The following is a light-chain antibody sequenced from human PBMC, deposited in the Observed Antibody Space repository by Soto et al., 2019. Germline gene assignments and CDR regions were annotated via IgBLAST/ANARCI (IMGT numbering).Light chain of an antibody. J-gene: IGKJ4*01. CDR3: QQRSNWPLT. Sequence: EIVLPQSPATLSLSPGERATLSCTASQSVSSYLAWYQQKPGQAPRLLIYDASNRATGIPARFSGSGSGTGFTLTISSLEPEDFAVYYCQQRSNWPLTFGGGTKVEIK. CDR2: DAS. V-gene: IGKV3-11*01. CDR1: QSVSSY.